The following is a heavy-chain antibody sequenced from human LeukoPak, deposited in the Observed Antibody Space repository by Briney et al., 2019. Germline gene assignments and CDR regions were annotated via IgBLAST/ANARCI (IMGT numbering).Heavy chain of an antibody. CDR1: GYTFTSYG. CDR2: ISAYTDNT. CDR3: ARDALYYYDSSGYYPSGDAFDI. D-gene: IGHD3-22*01. Sequence: ASVKVSCKASGYTFTSYGISWVRQAPGQGLEWMGWISAYTDNTNYAQKLQGRVTMTTDTSTSTAYMELRSLRSDDTAVYYCARDALYYYDSSGYYPSGDAFDIWGQGTMVTVSS. J-gene: IGHJ3*02. V-gene: IGHV1-18*01.